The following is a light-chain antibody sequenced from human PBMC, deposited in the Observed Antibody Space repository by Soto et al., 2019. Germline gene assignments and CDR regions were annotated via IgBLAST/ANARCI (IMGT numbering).Light chain of an antibody. CDR1: QSISSN. Sequence: EIVMTQSPATLSVSPGERATLSCRASQSISSNLAWYQQKPGQGPRLLIYGASTRATGIPARFSGSGSGTDFTLTINSLQSEDFAIYYCQQYQNWPPITFGQGTRLDI. CDR3: QQYQNWPPIT. CDR2: GAS. V-gene: IGKV3-15*01. J-gene: IGKJ5*01.